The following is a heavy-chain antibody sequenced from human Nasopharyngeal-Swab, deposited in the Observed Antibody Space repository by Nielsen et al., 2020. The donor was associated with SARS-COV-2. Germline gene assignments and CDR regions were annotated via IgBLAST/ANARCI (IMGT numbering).Heavy chain of an antibody. D-gene: IGHD3-22*01. CDR1: GYTFTGYY. Sequence: ASVKVSCKASGYTFTGYYMHWVRQAPGQGLEWMGWINPNSGGTNYAQKFQGRVTMTRDTSISTACMELSRLRSDDTAVYYCARDATMIVVGDDAFDIWGQGTMVTVSS. J-gene: IGHJ3*02. CDR3: ARDATMIVVGDDAFDI. CDR2: INPNSGGT. V-gene: IGHV1-2*02.